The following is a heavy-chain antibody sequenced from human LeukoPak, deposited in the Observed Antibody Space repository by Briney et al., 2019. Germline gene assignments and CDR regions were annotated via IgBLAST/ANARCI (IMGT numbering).Heavy chain of an antibody. J-gene: IGHJ6*03. CDR1: GFTFSSYE. CDR2: ISSSGSTI. V-gene: IGHV3-48*03. CDR3: AREQSNSYYYMDV. D-gene: IGHD2/OR15-2a*01. Sequence: PGGSLRLSCAASGFTFSSYEMNWVRQAPGKGLEWVSYISSSGSTIYYADSVKGRFTISRDNAKNSLYLQMNSLRAEDTAVYYCAREQSNSYYYMDVWGKGTTVTVSS.